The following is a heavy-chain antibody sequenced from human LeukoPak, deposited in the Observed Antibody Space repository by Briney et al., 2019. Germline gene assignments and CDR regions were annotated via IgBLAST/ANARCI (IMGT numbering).Heavy chain of an antibody. J-gene: IGHJ4*02. Sequence: SETLSLTCIVSGGSLGSYYWSWIRQPPGKGLEWIGHIYYSGSTDYNPSLRSRVTISVDTSKNQFSLRLSSVTAADTAVYYCARDRSDGSGYYGYYFDYWGQGTLVSVSS. CDR3: ARDRSDGSGYYGYYFDY. CDR1: GGSLGSYY. V-gene: IGHV4-59*01. CDR2: IYYSGST. D-gene: IGHD3-22*01.